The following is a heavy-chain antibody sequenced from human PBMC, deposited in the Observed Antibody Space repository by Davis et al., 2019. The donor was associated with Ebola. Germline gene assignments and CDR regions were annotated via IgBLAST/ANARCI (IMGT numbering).Heavy chain of an antibody. Sequence: AASVKVSCKASGYTFTTYYMHWVRQAPGQGLEWMGVINPSGGGTTYAQKFQGRVTMTRDTSISTAYMELSRLRSDDTAVYYCARGDGVSTLKYYYYGMDVWGKGTTVTVSS. CDR3: ARGDGVSTLKYYYYGMDV. V-gene: IGHV1-2*02. J-gene: IGHJ6*04. CDR2: INPSGGGT. CDR1: GYTFTTYY. D-gene: IGHD5-24*01.